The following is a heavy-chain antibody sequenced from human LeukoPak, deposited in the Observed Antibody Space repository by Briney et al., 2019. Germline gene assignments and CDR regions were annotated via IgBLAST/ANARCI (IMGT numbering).Heavy chain of an antibody. CDR3: AREKVIMVRGVIMSYYFDY. Sequence: GGSLRLSCAASGFTFSSFGLHWVRQAPGKGLEWVAVIWYDGSNKYYADSVKGRFTISRDNSKNTLYLQMNSLRAEDTAVYYCAREKVIMVRGVIMSYYFDYWGQGTLVTVSS. J-gene: IGHJ4*02. V-gene: IGHV3-33*01. CDR2: IWYDGSNK. D-gene: IGHD3-10*01. CDR1: GFTFSSFG.